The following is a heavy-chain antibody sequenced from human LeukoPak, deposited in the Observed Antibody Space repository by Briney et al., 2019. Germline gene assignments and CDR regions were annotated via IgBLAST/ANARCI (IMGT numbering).Heavy chain of an antibody. CDR2: IYSGGST. V-gene: IGHV3-53*01. CDR1: GFIVSSNY. J-gene: IGHJ6*02. Sequence: GGSLRLSCAASGFIVSSNYMSWVRQAPGKGLEWVSVIYSGGSTYYADSVKGRFTISRDNSKNTLYLQMNSLRAEDTAVYYCAKDYSQWNTKVNMDVWGQGTTVTVSS. D-gene: IGHD1/OR15-1a*01. CDR3: AKDYSQWNTKVNMDV.